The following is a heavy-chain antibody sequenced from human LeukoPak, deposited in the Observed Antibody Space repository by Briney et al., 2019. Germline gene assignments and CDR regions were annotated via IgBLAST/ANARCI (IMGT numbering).Heavy chain of an antibody. D-gene: IGHD2-15*01. J-gene: IGHJ3*02. CDR1: GFTFSAYD. CDR3: TRGGRDGFDI. V-gene: IGHV3-13*01. CDR2: IAAAGDT. Sequence: PGGSLRLSCAASGFTFSAYDMHWVRQATGKGLEWVSAIAAAGDTYYSGSVKGRLIISRENAKSSLYLQMNSLRVGDTALYYCTRGGRDGFDIWGQGTMVTVSS.